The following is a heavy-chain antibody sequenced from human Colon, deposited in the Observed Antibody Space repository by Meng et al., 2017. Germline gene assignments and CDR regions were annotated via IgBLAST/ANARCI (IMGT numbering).Heavy chain of an antibody. CDR2: IYYSGST. V-gene: IGHV4-30-4*01. CDR1: GGSNSSGDYY. CDR3: ARDRKHYGERGWFDP. D-gene: IGHD4-17*01. J-gene: IGHJ5*02. Sequence: QVRRRRSGPGLVQPSQTLSLTCTVSGGSNSSGDYYWSWIRQPPGKGLEWIGYIYYSGSTYSNASLKSRVTISIDRSKNQFSLKLSSVTAADTAVYYCARDRKHYGERGWFDPWGQGTLVTVSS.